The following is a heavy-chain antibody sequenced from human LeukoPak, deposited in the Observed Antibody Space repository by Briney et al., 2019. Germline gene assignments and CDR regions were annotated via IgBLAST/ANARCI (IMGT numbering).Heavy chain of an antibody. D-gene: IGHD5-18*01. V-gene: IGHV3-30*02. Sequence: GGSLRLSCAASGFTFSSYGMHWVRQAPGKGLEWVAFIRYDGSNKYYADSVKGRFTISRDNSKNTLYLQMNSLRAEDTAVYYCAKAHRSGASSYGLVDYWGQGTLVTVSS. CDR1: GFTFSSYG. J-gene: IGHJ4*02. CDR3: AKAHRSGASSYGLVDY. CDR2: IRYDGSNK.